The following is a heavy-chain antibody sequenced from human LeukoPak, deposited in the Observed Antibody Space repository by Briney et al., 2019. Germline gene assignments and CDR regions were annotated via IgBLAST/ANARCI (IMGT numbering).Heavy chain of an antibody. Sequence: PGGSLRFSCIASGFTFGDYNMNWVRQAPGKGLEWVGCIKSKTHGGTTDYAASVEGRFTMSREDSKSIAYLQMTSLKSEDTAVYYCTRGQLYPYGPEFDYWGQGTLVTVSS. J-gene: IGHJ4*02. D-gene: IGHD3-10*01. CDR2: IKSKTHGGTT. V-gene: IGHV3-49*04. CDR1: GFTFGDYN. CDR3: TRGQLYPYGPEFDY.